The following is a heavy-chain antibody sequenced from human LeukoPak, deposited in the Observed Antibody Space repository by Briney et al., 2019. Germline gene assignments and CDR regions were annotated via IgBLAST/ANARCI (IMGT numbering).Heavy chain of an antibody. Sequence: PSETLSLTCSVSGGSFSSYYWNWIRQPAGKGLEWIGRIYSSGSTNYNPSLKSRVTMSVDTSKNQFSLTLSFVTAADTAVYYCARGAMGYSSSSGYYYHYMDVWGKGTTVTVSS. D-gene: IGHD6-13*01. CDR2: IYSSGST. CDR3: ARGAMGYSSSSGYYYHYMDV. V-gene: IGHV4-4*07. J-gene: IGHJ6*03. CDR1: GGSFSSYY.